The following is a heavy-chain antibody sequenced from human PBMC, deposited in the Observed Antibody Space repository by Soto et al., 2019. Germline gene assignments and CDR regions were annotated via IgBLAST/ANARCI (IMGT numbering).Heavy chain of an antibody. J-gene: IGHJ5*02. D-gene: IGHD2-15*01. CDR3: AGVNVGNDHTRSDP. CDR2: ISAENRNT. Sequence: QVQLVQSGAEVKKPGASVKVSCKASGYTFTSYGVSWVRQAPGQGLEWVGWISAENRNTNYAQKFQGRVTMTTDTPTKPAYMEWGSLRPEDPAVYSCAGVNVGNDHTRSDPWARDPWSPSPQ. CDR1: GYTFTSYG. V-gene: IGHV1-18*01.